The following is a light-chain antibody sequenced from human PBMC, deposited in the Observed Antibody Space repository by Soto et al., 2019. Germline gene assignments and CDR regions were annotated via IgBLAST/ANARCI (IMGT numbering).Light chain of an antibody. J-gene: IGLJ3*02. V-gene: IGLV2-14*01. CDR1: SGDIGANDY. Sequence: QSVLTQPASVSGSPGQSITISCTGTSGDIGANDYVSWYQQHPGKAPKLMIFEVTNRPSGVPNRFSGSKSGKTASLTISRLQTEDEADYYCSSYTTNNDVMFGGGTKGTVL. CDR3: SSYTTNNDVM. CDR2: EVT.